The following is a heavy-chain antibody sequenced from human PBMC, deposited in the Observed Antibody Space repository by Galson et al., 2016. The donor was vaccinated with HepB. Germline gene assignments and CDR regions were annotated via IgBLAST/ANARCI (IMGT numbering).Heavy chain of an antibody. V-gene: IGHV3-64D*08. D-gene: IGHD6-19*01. J-gene: IGHJ3*01. CDR2: VSGVGRNT. CDR1: GFTFSSYA. Sequence: SLRLSCAASGFTFSSYAMYWVRQAPGRGLEYVSSVSGVGRNTYYADSVKGRFTISRDNSKNTLFLQMSSLRPEDTGVYYCVKDQWLVLPDVFDVWGQGTMVIVSS. CDR3: VKDQWLVLPDVFDV.